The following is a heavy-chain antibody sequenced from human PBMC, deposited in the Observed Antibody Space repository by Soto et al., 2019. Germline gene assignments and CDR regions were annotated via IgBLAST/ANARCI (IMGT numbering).Heavy chain of an antibody. J-gene: IGHJ4*02. CDR2: IYYSGST. V-gene: IGHV4-61*01. Sequence: QVQLQESGPGLVKPSETLSLTCTVSGGSVSSGSYYWSWIRQPPGKGLEWIGYIYYSGSTNYNPSIKSRVTISVDTSKNQFSLKLSSVTAADTAVYYCARTLYEILTGRGYDYWGQGTLVTVSS. D-gene: IGHD3-9*01. CDR1: GGSVSSGSYY. CDR3: ARTLYEILTGRGYDY.